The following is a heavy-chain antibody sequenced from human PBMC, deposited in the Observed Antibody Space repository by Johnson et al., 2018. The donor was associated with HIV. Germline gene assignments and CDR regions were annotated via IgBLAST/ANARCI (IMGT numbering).Heavy chain of an antibody. Sequence: MQLVESGGGLVQPGGSLRLSCAASGFTVSSNYMSWVRQAPGKGLESVSVVYSGGTTHYADSVKGRSTISRDISKNTLYLQMNSLRAEDTAVYYCAKDLAFAYCGGDCYSGAFDIWGQGTMVTVSS. V-gene: IGHV3-66*01. J-gene: IGHJ3*02. CDR2: VYSGGTT. CDR1: GFTVSSNY. CDR3: AKDLAFAYCGGDCYSGAFDI. D-gene: IGHD2-21*02.